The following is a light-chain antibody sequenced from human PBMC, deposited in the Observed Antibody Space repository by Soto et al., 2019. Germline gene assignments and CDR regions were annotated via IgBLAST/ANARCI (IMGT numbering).Light chain of an antibody. CDR3: SSYTSSSALV. J-gene: IGLJ2*01. CDR2: EVN. Sequence: QPASVSGSPGQSITISCTGTSSDIGGYNYVSWYQQHPNKAPKLMIYEVNNRPSGVSNRFSGSKSGNTASLTISGLQTEDEAVYYCSSYTSSSALVFGGGTQLTVL. V-gene: IGLV2-14*01. CDR1: SSDIGGYNY.